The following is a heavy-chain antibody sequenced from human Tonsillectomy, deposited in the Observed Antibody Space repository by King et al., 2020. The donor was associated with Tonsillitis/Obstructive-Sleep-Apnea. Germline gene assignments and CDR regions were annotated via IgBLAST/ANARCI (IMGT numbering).Heavy chain of an antibody. CDR3: AKEVSTIFVVPRGEWFDP. CDR1: GFTFSSYA. CDR2: ISGSGGST. D-gene: IGHD3-3*01. V-gene: IGHV3-23*04. Sequence: VQLVESGGGLVQPGGSLRLSCAASGFTFSSYAMSWVRQAPGKGLEWVSAISGSGGSTYYADSVKGRFTISRDNSKNTLYLQMNSLRAEDTAVYYCAKEVSTIFVVPRGEWFDPWGQGTLVTVSS. J-gene: IGHJ5*02.